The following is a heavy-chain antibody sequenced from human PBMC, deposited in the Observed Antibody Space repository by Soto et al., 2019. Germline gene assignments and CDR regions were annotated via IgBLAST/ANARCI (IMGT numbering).Heavy chain of an antibody. Sequence: ASVKVSCKASGYTFSSYGISGVRQAAGQGVEWMGWISAYNGDTHYAQKFQGRVTMTTDASTSTAYMELRSLRSDDTAVYYCAREQKRYSSYAMDVWGQGTTVTVSS. CDR1: GYTFSSYG. V-gene: IGHV1-18*04. CDR3: AREQKRYSSYAMDV. CDR2: ISAYNGDT. J-gene: IGHJ6*02.